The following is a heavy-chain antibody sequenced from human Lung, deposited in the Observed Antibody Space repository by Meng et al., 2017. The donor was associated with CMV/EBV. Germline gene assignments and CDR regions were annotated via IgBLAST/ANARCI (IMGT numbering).Heavy chain of an antibody. D-gene: IGHD2-2*02. CDR1: GFTFSSYG. V-gene: IGHV3-30*02. J-gene: IGHJ6*02. CDR2: IRYDGSNK. CDR3: ASQDIVVVPAAIRNYYYYGMDV. Sequence: GGSLRLXCAASGFTFSSYGMHWVRQAPGKGLEWVAFIRYDGSNKYYADSVKGRFTISRDNSKNTLYLQMNSLRAEDTAVYYCASQDIVVVPAAIRNYYYYGMDVWGRGTTVTVSS.